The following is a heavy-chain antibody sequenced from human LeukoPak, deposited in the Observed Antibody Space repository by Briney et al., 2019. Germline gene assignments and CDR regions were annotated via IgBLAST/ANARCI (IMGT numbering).Heavy chain of an antibody. CDR1: GGTFSSYA. D-gene: IGHD3-22*01. CDR2: IIPIFGTA. CDR3: AYYYDSSGYYEGYFDY. J-gene: IGHJ4*02. V-gene: IGHV1-69*01. Sequence: GASVKVSCKASGGTFSSYAISWVRQAPGQGLEWMGGIIPIFGTANYAQKSQGRVTITADESTSTAYMELSSLRSEDTAVYYCAYYYDSSGYYEGYFDYWGQGTLVTVSS.